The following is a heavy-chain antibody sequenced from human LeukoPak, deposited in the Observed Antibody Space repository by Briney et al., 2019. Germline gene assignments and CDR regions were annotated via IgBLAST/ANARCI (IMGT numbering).Heavy chain of an antibody. CDR3: VKDLGGRSGH. J-gene: IGHJ4*02. V-gene: IGHV3-74*01. Sequence: GGSLRLSCAASGFTFSSNWMHWVRQAPGKGLVWVSRINEDGSTTNYADSVKGRSTIFRDNAKNTLYLQMNSLRAEDTAVYYCVKDLGGRSGHWGQGTLVTVSA. CDR2: INEDGSTT. CDR1: GFTFSSNW. D-gene: IGHD1-26*01.